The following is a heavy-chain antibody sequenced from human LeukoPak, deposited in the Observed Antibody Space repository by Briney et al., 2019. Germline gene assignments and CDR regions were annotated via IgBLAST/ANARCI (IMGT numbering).Heavy chain of an antibody. CDR2: INPNSGGT. CDR3: ARDFGLLWFGEVNWFDP. D-gene: IGHD3-10*01. V-gene: IGHV1-2*02. Sequence: ASVKVSCKASGYTFIDHYIHWVRQAPGQGLEWMGWINPNSGGTNYAQKFQGRVTMTRDTSISTAYMELSRLRSDDTAVYYCARDFGLLWFGEVNWFDPWGQGTLVTVSS. J-gene: IGHJ5*02. CDR1: GYTFIDHY.